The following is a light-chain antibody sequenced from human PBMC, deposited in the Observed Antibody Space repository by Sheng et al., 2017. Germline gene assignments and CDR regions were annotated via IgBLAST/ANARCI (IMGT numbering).Light chain of an antibody. CDR1: QDISSS. V-gene: IGKV1-9*01. J-gene: IGKJ4*01. Sequence: DIQLTQSPSFLSASVGDRVTITCRASQDISSSLAWYQQKPGKAPNLLIYAASTLQSGVPSRFSGSGSGTECTLTISSLQPEDFATYYCQQLNSYPLTFGGGTKVEI. CDR3: QQLNSYPLT. CDR2: AAS.